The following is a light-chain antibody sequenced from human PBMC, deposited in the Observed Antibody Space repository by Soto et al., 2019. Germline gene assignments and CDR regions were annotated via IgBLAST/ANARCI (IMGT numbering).Light chain of an antibody. CDR1: SSDVGSYNL. Sequence: QSALTQPASVSGSPGQSITISCTGTSSDVGSYNLVSWYQQHPGKAPKLMIYEVSKRPSGVSNRFSGSKSGNTASLTISGRQAEDEADYYCCSYAGSSTLFGRGTKLTVL. J-gene: IGLJ2*01. CDR2: EVS. CDR3: CSYAGSSTL. V-gene: IGLV2-23*02.